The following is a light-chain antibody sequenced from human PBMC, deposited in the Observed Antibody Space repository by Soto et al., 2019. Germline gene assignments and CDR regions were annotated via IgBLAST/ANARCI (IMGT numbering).Light chain of an antibody. V-gene: IGLV2-8*01. J-gene: IGLJ1*01. CDR1: SSDVGGYHY. CDR3: SSYAGSNNLGV. CDR2: EVS. Sequence: QSALTQPPSASGSPGQSVTISCTGTSSDVGGYHYVSWYQQHPGKAPKLMIYEVSTRPSGVPDRFSGSKSGNTASLTVSGLQAEDEADYYCSSYAGSNNLGVFGTGTKLTVL.